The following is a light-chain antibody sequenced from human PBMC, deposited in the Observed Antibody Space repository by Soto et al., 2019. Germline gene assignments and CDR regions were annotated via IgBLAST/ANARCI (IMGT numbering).Light chain of an antibody. CDR2: DVT. J-gene: IGLJ1*01. CDR1: SSDVGGYNF. Sequence: QSVRTQPASVSGSPGQSITISCTGTSSDVGGYNFVSWYQQHPGKAPKLMIYDVTNRPSGVSNRFSGSKSGNTASLTISGLQAEDEADYYCLSYSSSTSPYVLGTGTRSPS. V-gene: IGLV2-14*01. CDR3: LSYSSSTSPYV.